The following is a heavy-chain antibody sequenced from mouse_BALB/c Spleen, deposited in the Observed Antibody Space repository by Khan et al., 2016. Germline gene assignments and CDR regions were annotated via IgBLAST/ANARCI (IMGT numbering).Heavy chain of an antibody. D-gene: IGHD2-10*02. CDR3: ARSYGNYALDY. CDR1: GYTFTNYG. V-gene: IGHV9-3*02. CDR2: INTNTGAP. Sequence: QIQLVQPGPELKKPGETVKISCKASGYTFTNYGVHWVKQAPGKGLKWMGWINTNTGAPTYAEEFKGRFAFSLETSASTAFLQIDNLKNEDTATYFCARSYGNYALDYWGQGTSVTVSS. J-gene: IGHJ4*01.